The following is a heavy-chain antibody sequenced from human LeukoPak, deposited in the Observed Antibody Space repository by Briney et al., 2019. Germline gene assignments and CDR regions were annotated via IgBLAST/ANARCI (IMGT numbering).Heavy chain of an antibody. V-gene: IGHV4-30-4*01. D-gene: IGHD1-14*01. Sequence: PSETLSLTCTVSGGSISSGDYYWSWIRQPPGKGLEWIGYIYYSGSTYYNPSLKSRVTISVDTSKNQFSLKLSSVTAADTAVYYCARGGWRTPFDPWGQGTLVTVSS. J-gene: IGHJ5*02. CDR3: ARGGWRTPFDP. CDR2: IYYSGST. CDR1: GGSISSGDYY.